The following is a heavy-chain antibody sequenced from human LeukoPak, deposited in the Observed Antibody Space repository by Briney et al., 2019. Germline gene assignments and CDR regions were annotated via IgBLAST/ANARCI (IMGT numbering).Heavy chain of an antibody. CDR1: GFTFSSYS. Sequence: GGSLRLSCAASGFTFSSYSMNWVRQAPGKGLECVSSISSSSSSIYYADSVKGRFTISRDDAKNSLYLQMNSLRAEDTAVYYCARTATDTGEFDYWGQGTLDTVSS. CDR3: ARTATDTGEFDY. CDR2: ISSSSSSI. V-gene: IGHV3-21*01. J-gene: IGHJ4*02. D-gene: IGHD3-16*01.